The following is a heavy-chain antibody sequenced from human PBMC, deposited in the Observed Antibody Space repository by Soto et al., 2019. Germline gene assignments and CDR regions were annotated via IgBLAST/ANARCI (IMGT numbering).Heavy chain of an antibody. CDR3: ARAPYNWHSYSSSGMDV. CDR2: IHYTGAT. J-gene: IGHJ6*02. CDR1: GDSITSDGYS. D-gene: IGHD1-1*01. V-gene: IGHV4-30-2*01. Sequence: LSLTCGVSGDSITSDGYSWSWLRQPPGKGLEWIGYIHYTGATLFNPSLESRLTISRDTSKNQFSLKMTSVTAADTAVYYCARAPYNWHSYSSSGMDVWGQGTTVTVSS.